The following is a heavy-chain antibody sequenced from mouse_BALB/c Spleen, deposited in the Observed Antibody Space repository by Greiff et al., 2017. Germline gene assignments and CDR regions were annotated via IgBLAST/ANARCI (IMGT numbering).Heavy chain of an antibody. Sequence: VQLVESGAELAKPGASVKMSCKASGYTFTSYWMHWVKQRPGQGLEWIGYINPSTGYTEYNQKFKDKATLTADKSSSTAYMQLSSLTSEDSAVYYCARSKYGNYDYWGQGTTLTVSS. CDR1: GYTFTSYW. CDR2: INPSTGYT. V-gene: IGHV1-7*01. J-gene: IGHJ2*01. CDR3: ARSKYGNYDY. D-gene: IGHD2-10*02.